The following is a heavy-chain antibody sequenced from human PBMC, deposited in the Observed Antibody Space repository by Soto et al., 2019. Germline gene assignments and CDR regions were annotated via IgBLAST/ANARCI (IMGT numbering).Heavy chain of an antibody. CDR1: GFTFSDHY. CDR3: AMFSGSYTRGLDY. Sequence: EVQLVESGGGLVQPGGSLRLSCAASGFTFSDHYMDWVRQAPGKGLEWVGRSRNKANSYSTEYAASVKGRFTISRDESKISLYLQMNSLQTEDTAVYYCAMFSGSYTRGLDYWGQGTLVTVSS. V-gene: IGHV3-72*01. CDR2: SRNKANSYST. D-gene: IGHD1-26*01. J-gene: IGHJ4*02.